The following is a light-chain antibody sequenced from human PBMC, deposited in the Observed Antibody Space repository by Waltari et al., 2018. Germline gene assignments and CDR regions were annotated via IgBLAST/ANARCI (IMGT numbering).Light chain of an antibody. CDR2: GNS. CDR3: HSFDSSLSTGVV. J-gene: IGLJ2*01. Sequence: QSVLTQPPSVSGAPGQRVTISCTGTSSNIGAGHDVHWYQQFPGTAPKLLIYGNSNRPSGVPDRFSGSKSDTSASLTITGLQAEDEADYFCHSFDSSLSTGVVFGGWTKVTVL. V-gene: IGLV1-40*01. CDR1: SSNIGAGHD.